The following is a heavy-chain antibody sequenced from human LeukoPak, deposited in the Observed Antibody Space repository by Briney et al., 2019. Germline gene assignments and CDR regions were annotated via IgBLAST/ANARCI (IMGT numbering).Heavy chain of an antibody. CDR2: MNPNSGNT. CDR1: GYTFTSYD. CDR3: ARGENGGNYDY. V-gene: IGHV1-8*03. Sequence: ASVKVSCKASGYTFTSYDINWVRQATGQGLEWMGWMNPNSGNTGYAQKFQGRVTITRNTSTSTAYLELSSLRSGDTAVYYCARGENGGNYDYWGQGTLVTVSS. J-gene: IGHJ4*02. D-gene: IGHD4-23*01.